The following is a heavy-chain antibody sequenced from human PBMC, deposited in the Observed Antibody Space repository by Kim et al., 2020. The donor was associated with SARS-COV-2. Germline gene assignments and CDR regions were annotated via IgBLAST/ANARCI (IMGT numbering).Heavy chain of an antibody. Sequence: GGSLRLSCAASGFTFSNAWMSWVRQAPGKGLEWVGRIKSKTDGGTTDYAAPVKGRFTISRDDSKNTQYLQMNSLKTEDTAVDYCTTGRRGILWFGGLLYGMDVWGEGATVTGSS. CDR3: TTGRRGILWFGGLLYGMDV. CDR1: GFTFSNAW. V-gene: IGHV3-15*01. J-gene: IGHJ6*04. CDR2: IKSKTDGGTT. D-gene: IGHD3-10*01.